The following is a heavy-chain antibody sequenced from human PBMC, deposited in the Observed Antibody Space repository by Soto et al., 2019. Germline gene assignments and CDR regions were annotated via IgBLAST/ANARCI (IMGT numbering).Heavy chain of an antibody. CDR2: IKEDGSQK. J-gene: IGHJ6*02. CDR1: GFNFSRNW. V-gene: IGHV3-7*05. CDR3: ARVESAGMDV. D-gene: IGHD3-3*01. Sequence: GGSLRLSCAAAGFNFSRNWMRWVRQAPGKGLEWVASIKEDGSQKKYVDSVKGRFTVSRDNVNDSLYLQMSSLRAEDTAVYYCARVESAGMDVWGQGTPVTVSS.